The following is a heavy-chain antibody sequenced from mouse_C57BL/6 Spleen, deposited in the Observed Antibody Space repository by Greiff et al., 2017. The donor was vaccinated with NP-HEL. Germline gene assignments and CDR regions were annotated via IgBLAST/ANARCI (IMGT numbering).Heavy chain of an antibody. CDR1: GYAFSSYW. Sequence: QVQLQQSGAELVKPGASVKISCKASGYAFSSYWMNWVKQRPGKGLEWIGQIYPGDGDTNYNGKFKGKATLTADKSSSTAYMQLSSLTSEDSAVYFCARSPTVVGYFDYWGQGTTLTVSS. CDR2: IYPGDGDT. J-gene: IGHJ2*01. V-gene: IGHV1-80*01. CDR3: ARSPTVVGYFDY. D-gene: IGHD1-1*01.